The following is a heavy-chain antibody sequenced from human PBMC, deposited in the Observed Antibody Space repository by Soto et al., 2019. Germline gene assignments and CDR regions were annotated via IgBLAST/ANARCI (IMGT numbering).Heavy chain of an antibody. CDR3: AKKYYFGSGSYVFYFDY. V-gene: IGHV3-23*01. CDR1: GFTFGNYA. D-gene: IGHD3-10*01. CDR2: MSGTAGNT. J-gene: IGHJ4*02. Sequence: EVQLLESGGGSVQPGGSLRLSCAASGFTFGNYAMTWVRQAPGKGLEWVSTMSGTAGNTYYADSVKGRFTISRDNSKNTLYLQMNSLRAEDTAVYYCAKKYYFGSGSYVFYFDYWGQGTLVTVSS.